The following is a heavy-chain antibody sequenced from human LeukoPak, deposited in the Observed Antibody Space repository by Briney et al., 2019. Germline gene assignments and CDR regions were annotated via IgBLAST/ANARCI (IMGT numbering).Heavy chain of an antibody. V-gene: IGHV3-23*01. CDR3: AKGNPYGSGSYYNSDY. Sequence: QSGGSLRLSCAASGFTFSSYAMSWVRQAPGKGLEWVSVISGSGGSTYYADSVKGRFTISRDDSKNTLYLQMNSLRAEDMAVYYCAKGNPYGSGSYYNSDYWGQGTLVTVSS. D-gene: IGHD3-10*01. CDR1: GFTFSSYA. CDR2: ISGSGGST. J-gene: IGHJ4*02.